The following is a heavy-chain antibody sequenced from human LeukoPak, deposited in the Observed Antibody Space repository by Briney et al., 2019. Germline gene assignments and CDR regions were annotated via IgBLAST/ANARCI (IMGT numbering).Heavy chain of an antibody. Sequence: PGGSLRLSCAASGFTFSSYAMIWVRQAPGKGLEWVSSIGRSGESTYYADSVKGRSTISRDNSKNTLFLQMNSLRAEDTAVYYCAKSWDYWGQGTLVTVSS. J-gene: IGHJ4*02. CDR1: GFTFSSYA. CDR2: IGRSGEST. CDR3: AKSWDY. V-gene: IGHV3-23*01.